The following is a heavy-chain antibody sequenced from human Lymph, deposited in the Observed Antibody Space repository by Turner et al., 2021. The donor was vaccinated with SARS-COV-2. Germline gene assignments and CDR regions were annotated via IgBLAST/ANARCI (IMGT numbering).Heavy chain of an antibody. CDR3: AKGVRGAMIVVVIPYFDY. CDR2: ISVIGGDT. J-gene: IGHJ4*02. CDR1: GFTFSSYA. D-gene: IGHD3-22*01. V-gene: IGHV3-23*01. Sequence: EVQLLESGGGLVQPGGSLRLSCSASGFTFSSYAMSWVRQAPGKGLEWVSAISVIGGDTYYADSVKGRFTISRDNSKNTLYLQMNSLRAEDTAVYYCAKGVRGAMIVVVIPYFDYWGQGTLVTVSS.